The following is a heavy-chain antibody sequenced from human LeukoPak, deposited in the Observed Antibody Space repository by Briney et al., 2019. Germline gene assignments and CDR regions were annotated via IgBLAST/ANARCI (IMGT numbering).Heavy chain of an antibody. CDR3: ARRSYSYGYWFDP. J-gene: IGHJ5*02. V-gene: IGHV4-39*01. Sequence: SETLSLTCTVSGGSISSSSYYWGWIRQPPGKGLEWIGSIYYSGSTYYNPSLKCRVTISVDTSKNQFSLKLSSVTAADTAVYYCARRSYSYGYWFDPWGQGTLVTVSS. D-gene: IGHD5-18*01. CDR1: GGSISSSSYY. CDR2: IYYSGST.